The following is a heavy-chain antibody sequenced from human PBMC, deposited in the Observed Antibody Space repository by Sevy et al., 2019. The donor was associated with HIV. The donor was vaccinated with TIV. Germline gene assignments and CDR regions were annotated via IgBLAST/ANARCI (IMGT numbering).Heavy chain of an antibody. Sequence: RQRESLKISCKISGYSFTSYCIGWVRQMTGKGLEWMGIFCPGDSDISYSPSFQGQVTISADKSISTVYLQWRSLKASDTAMYYCTRQGPSDGMDVWGRGTTVTVSS. CDR2: FCPGDSDI. CDR3: TRQGPSDGMDV. V-gene: IGHV5-51*01. CDR1: GYSFTSYC. J-gene: IGHJ6*02.